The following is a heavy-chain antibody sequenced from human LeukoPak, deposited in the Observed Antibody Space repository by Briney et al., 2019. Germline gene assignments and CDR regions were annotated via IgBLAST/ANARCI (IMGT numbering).Heavy chain of an antibody. CDR3: TGLDY. CDR2: INEDGSSS. V-gene: IGHV3-74*03. Sequence: PGGSLRLSCAASGFTFTTYWMYWVRQAPGKGRVWVSFINEDGSSSKYADSVKGRFTISRDNAKNTLYLQMNSLSAEDTAIYYCTGLDYWGQGTPVADSS. CDR1: GFTFTTYW. J-gene: IGHJ4*02.